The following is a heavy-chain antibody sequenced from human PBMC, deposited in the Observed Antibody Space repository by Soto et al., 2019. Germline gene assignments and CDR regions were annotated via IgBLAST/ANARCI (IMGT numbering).Heavy chain of an antibody. V-gene: IGHV3-7*03. Sequence: GGSLRLSCAASGFTFSSYWMSWVRQAPGKGLEWVANIKQDGSEKYYVDSVKGRFTISRDNAKNSLYLQMNSLRAEDTAVYYCARESNPGIVGATDYWGQGTLVTVSS. D-gene: IGHD1-26*01. CDR1: GFTFSSYW. J-gene: IGHJ4*02. CDR3: ARESNPGIVGATDY. CDR2: IKQDGSEK.